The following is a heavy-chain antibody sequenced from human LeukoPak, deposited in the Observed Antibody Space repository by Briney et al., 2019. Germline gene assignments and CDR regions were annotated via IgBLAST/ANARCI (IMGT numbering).Heavy chain of an antibody. D-gene: IGHD3-10*01. CDR2: IWYDGTNK. V-gene: IGHV3-33*01. Sequence: GGSLRLSCVASGFTFSSYGMHWVRQAPGKGLEWVAVIWYDGTNKYYADSVKGRFTISRDSPKNTLYLQMNSLRAEDTAVYYCARDYGRPRDYGMDVWGQGPTVTVSS. CDR1: GFTFSSYG. J-gene: IGHJ6*02. CDR3: ARDYGRPRDYGMDV.